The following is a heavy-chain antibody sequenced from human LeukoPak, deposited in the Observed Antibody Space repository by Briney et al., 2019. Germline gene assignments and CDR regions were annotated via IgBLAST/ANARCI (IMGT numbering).Heavy chain of an antibody. CDR2: INPNSGGT. CDR3: ARDRRLAVAGLGNY. Sequence: ASVKVSCKASGYTFTGYYMHWVRQAPGQGLEWMGWINPNSGGTNYAQKFQGRVTMTRDTSIGTAYMELRSLRSDDTAVYYCARDRRLAVAGLGNYWGQGTLVTVSS. D-gene: IGHD6-19*01. V-gene: IGHV1-2*02. J-gene: IGHJ4*02. CDR1: GYTFTGYY.